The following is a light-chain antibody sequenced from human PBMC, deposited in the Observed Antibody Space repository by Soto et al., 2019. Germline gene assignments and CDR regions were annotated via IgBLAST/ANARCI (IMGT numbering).Light chain of an antibody. V-gene: IGKV3-15*01. CDR2: GAS. CDR3: QQYNNWLTWT. J-gene: IGKJ1*01. Sequence: EIVMTQSPATLSVSPGERATLSCRASQSVRSNLAWYQQKPGLGPRLLIFGASTRATGIPARFSGSGSGTEFTLTISSLQSEDVAVYFCQQYNNWLTWTFGQGTKVEIK. CDR1: QSVRSN.